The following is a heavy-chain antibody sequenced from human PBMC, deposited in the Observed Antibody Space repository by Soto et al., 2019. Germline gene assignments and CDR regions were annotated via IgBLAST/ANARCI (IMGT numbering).Heavy chain of an antibody. V-gene: IGHV1-69*01. J-gene: IGHJ3*02. CDR1: GGTFSSYA. Sequence: QVQLVQSGAEVKKPGSSVKVSCKASGGTFSSYAISWVRQAPGQGLEWMGGIIPIFGTENYAQKLQGSVTITTDESKSTARMELSSLSSDDTAVYYCARPQALERSGNFPNAFDIWGQGTMVTVSS. CDR3: ARPQALERSGNFPNAFDI. CDR2: IIPIFGTE. D-gene: IGHD3-22*01.